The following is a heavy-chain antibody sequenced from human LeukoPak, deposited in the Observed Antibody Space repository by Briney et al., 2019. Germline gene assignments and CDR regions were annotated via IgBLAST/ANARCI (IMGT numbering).Heavy chain of an antibody. CDR1: GFTFSRYS. D-gene: IGHD6-19*01. Sequence: PGGSLRLSCAASGFTFSRYSMNWVRQAPGKGLEWVSSISSRSSYIYYADSVKGRFTISRDNAKNSLYLQMNSLRAEDTAVYYCARDDGRYSSGWYGRYWYFDLWGRGTLVTVSS. V-gene: IGHV3-21*01. J-gene: IGHJ2*01. CDR3: ARDDGRYSSGWYGRYWYFDL. CDR2: ISSRSSYI.